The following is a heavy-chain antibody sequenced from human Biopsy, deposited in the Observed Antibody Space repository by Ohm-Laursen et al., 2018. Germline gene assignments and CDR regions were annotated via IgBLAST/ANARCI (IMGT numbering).Heavy chain of an antibody. V-gene: IGHV4-59*08. CDR3: ASMPAAIHEPNYSYYGMHV. J-gene: IGHJ6*02. D-gene: IGHD2-2*02. Sequence: SDTLSLTCSVSGGSANSYSWSWIWQPPGKGLEWIGYIYYSGSINYNPSLKGRVTISLDTSKNQFSLKLSSVTAADTAVYYCASMPAAIHEPNYSYYGMHVWGQGPRSPSP. CDR2: IYYSGSI. CDR1: GGSANSYS.